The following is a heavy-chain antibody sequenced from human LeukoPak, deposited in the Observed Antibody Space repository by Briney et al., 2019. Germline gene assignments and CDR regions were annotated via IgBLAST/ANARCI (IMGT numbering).Heavy chain of an antibody. CDR2: IYYSGST. CDR1: GGSISSYY. J-gene: IGHJ4*02. V-gene: IGHV4-59*08. CDR3: ARHNWAAAGDHFDY. D-gene: IGHD6-13*01. Sequence: SETLSLTCTVSGGSISSYYWSWIRQPPGKGLEWIGYIYYSGSTNYNPSLKSRVTISVDTSKNQFSLKLSSVTAADTAVYYCARHNWAAAGDHFDYWGQGTLVTVSS.